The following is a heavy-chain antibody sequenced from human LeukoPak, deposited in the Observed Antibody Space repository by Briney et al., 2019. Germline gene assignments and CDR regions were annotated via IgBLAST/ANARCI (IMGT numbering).Heavy chain of an antibody. CDR1: GYTFTSYY. D-gene: IGHD3-22*01. V-gene: IGHV1-46*01. CDR2: INPSGGST. CDR3: ARDAYDSSGYYSGPRGWFDP. J-gene: IGHJ5*02. Sequence: ASVKVSCKASGYTFTSYYMHWVRQAPGQGLEWMGIINPSGGSTSYAQKFQGRVTMTRDMSTSTVYMELSSLRSEDTAVYYCARDAYDSSGYYSGPRGWFDPWGQGTLVTVSS.